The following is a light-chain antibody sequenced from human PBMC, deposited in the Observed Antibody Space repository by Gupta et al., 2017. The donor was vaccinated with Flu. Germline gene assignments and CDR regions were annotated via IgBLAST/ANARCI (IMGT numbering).Light chain of an antibody. Sequence: DMQMTQSPSFLSASVGDGVTITCRASQSISKSLNCYQQKPGKAPNLLIYAASSLQSGVPSRFSGSASRTDFTLTISSLQPEDFATYYCQQTYITPRTFGGGTKVEIK. CDR1: QSISKS. V-gene: IGKV1-39*01. CDR3: QQTYITPRT. J-gene: IGKJ4*01. CDR2: AAS.